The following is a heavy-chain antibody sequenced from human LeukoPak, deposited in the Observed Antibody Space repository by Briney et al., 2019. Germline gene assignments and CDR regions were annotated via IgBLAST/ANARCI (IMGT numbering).Heavy chain of an antibody. D-gene: IGHD3-22*01. Sequence: GASVKVSCKASGYTFTSYAMHWVRQAPGQRLEWMGWINAGNGNTKYSQEFQGRVTITRDTSASTAYMELSSLRSEDMAVYYCARSNYDSSGYYSGFDPWGQGTLVTVSS. CDR2: INAGNGNT. J-gene: IGHJ5*02. CDR3: ARSNYDSSGYYSGFDP. V-gene: IGHV1-3*03. CDR1: GYTFTSYA.